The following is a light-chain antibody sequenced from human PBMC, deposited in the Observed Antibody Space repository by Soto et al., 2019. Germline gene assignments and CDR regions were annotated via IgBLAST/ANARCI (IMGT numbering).Light chain of an antibody. V-gene: IGKV3-11*01. J-gene: IGKJ4*01. CDR1: QSVSNF. Sequence: EIVLTQSPATVSLSPGERATLSCRARQSVSNFLAWYQQKPGQAPRLIIYHASNRATGTPARFSGSGSGTDFIFTISSLEHEDFAVYYCQPRSNWPLTFGGGTKVEIK. CDR3: QPRSNWPLT. CDR2: HAS.